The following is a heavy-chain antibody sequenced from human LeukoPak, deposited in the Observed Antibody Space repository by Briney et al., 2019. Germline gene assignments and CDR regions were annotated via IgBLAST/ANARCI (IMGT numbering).Heavy chain of an antibody. Sequence: GGSLRLSCAASGFTFSSYAMSWVRQAPGKGLEWVSAISGSGGSTYYADSVKGRFTISRDNSKNTLYLQMNNLRAEDTAVYYCAKAGVVATNYYYYYYMDVWGKGTTVTVSS. V-gene: IGHV3-23*01. CDR2: ISGSGGST. J-gene: IGHJ6*03. CDR1: GFTFSSYA. D-gene: IGHD5-12*01. CDR3: AKAGVVATNYYYYYYMDV.